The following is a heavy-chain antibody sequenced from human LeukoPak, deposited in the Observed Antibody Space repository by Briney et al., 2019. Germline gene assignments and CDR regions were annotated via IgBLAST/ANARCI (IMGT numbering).Heavy chain of an antibody. Sequence: ESGPALVKPTQTLTLTCTFSGFSLSTSGMRVSWIRQPPGKALEWLARIDWDDEKFYSTSLRTRPTVSKDTSKNQVVLTMTNMDPVDTATYYCARIRGGIAGTEDAFDIWGQGTMVTVSS. CDR2: IDWDDEK. CDR1: GFSLSTSGMR. CDR3: ARIRGGIAGTEDAFDI. V-gene: IGHV2-70*04. J-gene: IGHJ3*02. D-gene: IGHD1-20*01.